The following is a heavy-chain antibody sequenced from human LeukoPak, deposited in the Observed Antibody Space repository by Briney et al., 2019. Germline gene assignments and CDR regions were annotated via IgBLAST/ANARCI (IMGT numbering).Heavy chain of an antibody. D-gene: IGHD5-18*01. Sequence: RASVKVSCKASGGTFSSYAISWVRQAPGQGLEWMGGIIPIFGTANYAQKFQGRVTITTDESTSTAYMELSSLRSEDTAVYYCAKSLGDTAPDYWGQGTLVTVSS. CDR1: GGTFSSYA. V-gene: IGHV1-69*05. CDR3: AKSLGDTAPDY. J-gene: IGHJ4*02. CDR2: IIPIFGTA.